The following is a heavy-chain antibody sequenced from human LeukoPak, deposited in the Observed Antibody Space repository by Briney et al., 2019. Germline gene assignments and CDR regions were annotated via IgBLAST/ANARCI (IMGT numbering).Heavy chain of an antibody. CDR3: AKLVVPAANAADS. Sequence: TGGSLRLSCAASGFIFSDYYMSWIRQAPGRGLEWVSYISSSGTTVNYADSVKGRFTTSRDNAENSLYLQMNSLRAEDTALYYCAKLVVPAANAADSWGQGTMVTVSS. D-gene: IGHD2-2*01. J-gene: IGHJ4*02. CDR2: ISSSGTTV. V-gene: IGHV3-11*04. CDR1: GFIFSDYY.